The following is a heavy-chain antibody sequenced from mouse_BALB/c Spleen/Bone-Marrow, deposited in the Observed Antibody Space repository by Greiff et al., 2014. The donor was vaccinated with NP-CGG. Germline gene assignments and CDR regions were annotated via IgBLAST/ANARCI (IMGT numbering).Heavy chain of an antibody. CDR1: GYTFTSYY. J-gene: IGHJ4*01. CDR2: INPSNGGT. V-gene: IGHV1S120*01. CDR3: KRRRRLRGHKARDY. Sequence: VQLQQSGAELVKPGASVKLSCKASGYTFTSYYMYWVKQRPGQGLEWIGEINPSNGGTNFNEKFKSKATLTVDKSSSTAYMQLSSRKYEEEAVEYWKRRRRLRGHKARDYWGQGTEVTVSS. D-gene: IGHD1-2*01.